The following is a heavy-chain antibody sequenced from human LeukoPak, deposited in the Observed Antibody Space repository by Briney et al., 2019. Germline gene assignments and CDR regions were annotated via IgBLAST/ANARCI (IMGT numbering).Heavy chain of an antibody. J-gene: IGHJ2*01. D-gene: IGHD3-10*01. CDR3: AGGVGWHFAL. Sequence: PGGSLRLSCEGSGFMLSSYCMMWVRQAPGKGLEWVATINENENDNFYVDSVKGRFTISRDNAKNSLHLQMNSLKTEDTAVYYCAGGVGWHFALRGRGTLVSVSS. CDR1: GFMLSSYC. CDR2: INENENDN. V-gene: IGHV3-7*01.